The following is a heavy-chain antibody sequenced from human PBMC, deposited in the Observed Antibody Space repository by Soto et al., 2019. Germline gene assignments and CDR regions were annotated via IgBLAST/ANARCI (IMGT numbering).Heavy chain of an antibody. V-gene: IGHV3-21*01. J-gene: IGHJ4*02. CDR3: ARERYTEAAAGGIYFDY. Sequence: PGGSLRLSCAASGFTFSSYSMNWVRQAPGKGLEWVSSISSSSSYIYYADSVKGRFTISRDNAKNSLYLQMNSLRAEDTAVYYCARERYTEAAAGGIYFDYWGQGTLVTVSS. CDR1: GFTFSSYS. D-gene: IGHD6-13*01. CDR2: ISSSSSYI.